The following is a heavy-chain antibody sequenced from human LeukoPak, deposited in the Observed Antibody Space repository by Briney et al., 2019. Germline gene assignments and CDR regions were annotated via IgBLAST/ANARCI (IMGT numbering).Heavy chain of an antibody. CDR3: ARDFAPRITMVRGNYFDY. J-gene: IGHJ4*02. D-gene: IGHD3-10*01. Sequence: TGGSLRLSCAASGFTFSSYWMSWVRQAPGKGLEWVANIKQDGSEKYYVDSVKGRFTISRDNTKTSLYLQMNSLRAEDTAVYYCARDFAPRITMVRGNYFDYWGQGTLVTVSS. CDR2: IKQDGSEK. V-gene: IGHV3-7*01. CDR1: GFTFSSYW.